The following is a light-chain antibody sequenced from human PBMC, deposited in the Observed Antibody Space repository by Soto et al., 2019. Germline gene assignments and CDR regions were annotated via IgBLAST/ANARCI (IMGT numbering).Light chain of an antibody. Sequence: AIQLTQSPSSLSASVGDRVSITCRASQVISSALAWYQHKPGKAPKILIYDASSLQSGVPSRFSGSESGTECTLTISSLQPEDFATYYCQQLKTYPFTFGQGTRLEIK. CDR1: QVISSA. CDR2: DAS. J-gene: IGKJ5*01. CDR3: QQLKTYPFT. V-gene: IGKV1-13*02.